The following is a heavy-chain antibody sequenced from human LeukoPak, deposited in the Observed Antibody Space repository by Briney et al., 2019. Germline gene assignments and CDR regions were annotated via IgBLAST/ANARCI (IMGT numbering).Heavy chain of an antibody. CDR3: AKDRSGGVYDAFDI. V-gene: IGHV3-33*06. D-gene: IGHD2-15*01. CDR2: IWYDGSNK. J-gene: IGHJ3*02. Sequence: GRSLRLSCAASGFTFSSYGMHWVRQAPGKGLEWVAVIWYDGSNKYYADSVKGRFTISRDNSKNTLYLQMNSLRAEDTAVYYCAKDRSGGVYDAFDIWGQGTMVTVSS. CDR1: GFTFSSYG.